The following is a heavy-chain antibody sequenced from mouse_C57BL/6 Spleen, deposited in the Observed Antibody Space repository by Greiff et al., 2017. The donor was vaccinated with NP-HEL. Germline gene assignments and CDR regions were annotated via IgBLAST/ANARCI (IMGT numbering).Heavy chain of an antibody. CDR2: IYPGDGDT. D-gene: IGHD1-1*01. CDR3: ARGSSRYYAMDY. J-gene: IGHJ4*01. Sequence: VKLVESGAELVKPGASVKISCKASGYAFSSYWMNWVKQRPGKGLEWIGQIYPGDGDTNYNGKFKGKATLTADKSSSTAYMQLSSLTSEDSAVYFCARGSSRYYAMDYWGQGTSVTVSS. V-gene: IGHV1-80*01. CDR1: GYAFSSYW.